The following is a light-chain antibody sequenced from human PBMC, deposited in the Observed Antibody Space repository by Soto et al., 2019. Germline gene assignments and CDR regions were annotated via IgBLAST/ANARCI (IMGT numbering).Light chain of an antibody. CDR3: QQYRDYSWT. CDR1: QSIGIW. J-gene: IGKJ1*01. CDR2: TAS. V-gene: IGKV1-5*03. Sequence: IPMTQSPSTVSASVGDRVAITCRASQSIGIWLAWYQQKPGKAPRFLIYTASTLLGGVPSRFSGSGSGTEFTLTISSLQPDDFATDYCQQYRDYSWTFGQGTKVEIK.